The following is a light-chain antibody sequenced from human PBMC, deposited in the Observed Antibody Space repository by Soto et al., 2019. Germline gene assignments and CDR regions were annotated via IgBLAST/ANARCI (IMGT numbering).Light chain of an antibody. Sequence: DIQMTQSPSTLSASVGDRVTITCRASQSITPWLAWYQQKPGKVPKLLIYAASSLQTGVPSRFSGSGSGTEFTLTISSLQPDDFATYYCQHYNSYSEAFGQGTKVDIK. CDR3: QHYNSYSEA. J-gene: IGKJ1*01. CDR1: QSITPW. CDR2: AAS. V-gene: IGKV1-5*01.